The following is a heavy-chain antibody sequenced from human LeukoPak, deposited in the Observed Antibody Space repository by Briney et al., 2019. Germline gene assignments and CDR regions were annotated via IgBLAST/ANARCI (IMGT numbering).Heavy chain of an antibody. V-gene: IGHV3-23*01. CDR3: ASSRHDYEYYMDV. CDR1: GFTFSSYA. Sequence: GGSLRLSCAASGFTFSSYAMSWVRQAPGKGLEWVSSISGSGGTTYYADSVKGRFTISRDNSKNTLYLQMNSLRAEDTAIYYCASSRHDYEYYMDVWGKGTTVTVSS. J-gene: IGHJ6*03. CDR2: ISGSGGTT.